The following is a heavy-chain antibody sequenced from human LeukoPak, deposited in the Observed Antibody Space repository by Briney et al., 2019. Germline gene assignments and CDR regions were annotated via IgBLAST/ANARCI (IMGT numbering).Heavy chain of an antibody. D-gene: IGHD3-9*01. CDR1: GFTFTNYN. J-gene: IGHJ3*02. V-gene: IGHV3-30*03. CDR2: ILYDGSKK. Sequence: GGSLRLSCSASGFTFTNYNMHWVRQTPGKGLQWVAAILYDGSKKYYADSVKGRFSVYRDNSNNTLYLQMNSLKTEDTAVYSCADFDGDSQAFHIWGQGTMVTVSS. CDR3: ADFDGDSQAFHI.